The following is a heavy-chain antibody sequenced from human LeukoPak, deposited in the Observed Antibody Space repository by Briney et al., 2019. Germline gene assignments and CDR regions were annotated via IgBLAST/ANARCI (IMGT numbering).Heavy chain of an antibody. CDR1: GGSISSGSYY. D-gene: IGHD4-11*01. V-gene: IGHV4-61*02. CDR3: ARSAQIDYSNAYFAY. J-gene: IGHJ4*02. CDR2: MYTSGST. Sequence: SQTLSLTCTVSGGSISSGSYYWSWSRQPAGKGLEWIGRMYTSGSTSYNPSLKSRVTISVATSKNPFSLKLSSVTAADTAAYYCARSAQIDYSNAYFAYWGQATLVTVHS.